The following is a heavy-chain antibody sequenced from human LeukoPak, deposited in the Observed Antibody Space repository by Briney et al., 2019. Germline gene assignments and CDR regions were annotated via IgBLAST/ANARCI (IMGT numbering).Heavy chain of an antibody. J-gene: IGHJ3*02. V-gene: IGHV3-21*01. D-gene: IGHD1-26*01. CDR3: ARDGAIVGASPPVDAFDI. CDR1: GFTFSSYS. Sequence: PGGSLRLSCAASGFTFSSYSMNWVRQAPGKGLEWVSSSSSSSSYIYYADSVKGRFTISRDNAKNSLYLQMNSLRAEDTAVYYCARDGAIVGASPPVDAFDIWGQGTMVTVSS. CDR2: SSSSSSYI.